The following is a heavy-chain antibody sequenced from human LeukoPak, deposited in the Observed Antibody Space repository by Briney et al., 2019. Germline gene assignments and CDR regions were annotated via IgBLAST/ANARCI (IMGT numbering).Heavy chain of an antibody. D-gene: IGHD2-15*01. Sequence: ASVKVSCKASGYTFTGYYMHWVRQAPGQGLEWMGWINPNSGGTNYAQKFQGRVTMTRDTSISTAYMELSRLRSDDTAVYYCARDRRSLGYCSGGSCLPDYWGQGTLVTVSS. J-gene: IGHJ4*02. CDR3: ARDRRSLGYCSGGSCLPDY. V-gene: IGHV1-2*02. CDR2: INPNSGGT. CDR1: GYTFTGYY.